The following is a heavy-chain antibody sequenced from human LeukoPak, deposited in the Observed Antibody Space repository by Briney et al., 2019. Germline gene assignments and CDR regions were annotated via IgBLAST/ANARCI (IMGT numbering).Heavy chain of an antibody. D-gene: IGHD4-17*01. CDR1: GGSFSGYY. Sequence: SETLSLTCAVYGGSFSGYYWSWIRQPPGKGLEWMGEINHSGSTNYNPSLKSRVTISVDTSKNQFSLKLSSVTAADTAVYYCARTTTVTSRDWFDPWGQGTLVTVSS. CDR2: INHSGST. V-gene: IGHV4-34*01. J-gene: IGHJ5*02. CDR3: ARTTTVTSRDWFDP.